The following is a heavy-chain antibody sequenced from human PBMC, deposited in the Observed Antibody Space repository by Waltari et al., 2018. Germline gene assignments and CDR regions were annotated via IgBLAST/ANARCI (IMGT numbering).Heavy chain of an antibody. D-gene: IGHD3-22*01. CDR3: ATVGGGNYDTSGHASRFDS. V-gene: IGHV3-23*04. CDR2: CSNMGSST. CDR1: GFTFSNYA. J-gene: IGHJ4*02. Sequence: EVQLVESGGGLVQRGGSLRLSCAASGFTFSNYAMDWVRQAPGGGWEWFPACSNMGSSTNYADSGKGRFSSARDKAKNTLYLQMNSLRAGETAIYYCATVGGGNYDTSGHASRFDSWGQGTLVTVSS.